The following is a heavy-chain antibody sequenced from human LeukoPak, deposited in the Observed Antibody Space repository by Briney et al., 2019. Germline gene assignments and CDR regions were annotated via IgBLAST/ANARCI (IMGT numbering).Heavy chain of an antibody. Sequence: GGSLRLSCAASGFTFSSYGMNWVRQAPGEGLEWVSSISSSRSYIYYADSVRGRFTVSRDNAKNSLYLQMNSLRAEDTAVYYCARDVHYDFWTGYYSTWPLGYWGQGTLVTASS. CDR2: ISSSRSYI. CDR3: ARDVHYDFWTGYYSTWPLGY. CDR1: GFTFSSYG. J-gene: IGHJ4*02. V-gene: IGHV3-21*01. D-gene: IGHD3-3*01.